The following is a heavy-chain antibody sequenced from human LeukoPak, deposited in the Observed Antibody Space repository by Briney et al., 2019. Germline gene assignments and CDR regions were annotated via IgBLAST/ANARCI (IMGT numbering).Heavy chain of an antibody. CDR1: GGSVSSYY. V-gene: IGHV4-59*02. CDR2: FSYSGST. Sequence: SETLSLTCTVSGGSVSSYYWSWIRQPPGKGLEWIGYFSYSGSTNYNPSLKSRVTISVDTSKNQFSLKLSSVTAADTAVYYCARSKNRILAAHPWGQGTLVTVSS. J-gene: IGHJ5*02. D-gene: IGHD6-13*01. CDR3: ARSKNRILAAHP.